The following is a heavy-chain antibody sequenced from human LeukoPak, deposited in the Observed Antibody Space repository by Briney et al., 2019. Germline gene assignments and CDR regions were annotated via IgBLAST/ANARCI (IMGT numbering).Heavy chain of an antibody. V-gene: IGHV3-7*01. CDR1: GFTFSSYW. J-gene: IGHJ5*02. CDR2: IKQDGSEK. CDR3: AREAYYDHNWFDP. D-gene: IGHD3-3*01. Sequence: PGGSLRLSCAASGFTFSSYWMSWVRQAPGKGLEGVAHIKQDGSEKYYVDSVKGRFTISRDNAKNSLYLQMNSLRAEDTAVYYCAREAYYDHNWFDPWGQGTLVTVSS.